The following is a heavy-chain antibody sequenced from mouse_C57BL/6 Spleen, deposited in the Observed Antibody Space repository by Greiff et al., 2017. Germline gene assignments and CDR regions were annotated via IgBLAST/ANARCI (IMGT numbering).Heavy chain of an antibody. Sequence: EVKVVESGGGLVQPKGSLKLSCAASGFSFNTYAMNWVRQAPGKGLEWVARIRSKSNNYATYYADSVKDRFTISRDDSESMLYLQMNNLKTEDTAMYYCVRGGNYYGSSYAMDYWGQGTSVTVSS. D-gene: IGHD1-1*01. V-gene: IGHV10-1*01. CDR2: IRSKSNNYAT. CDR1: GFSFNTYA. J-gene: IGHJ4*01. CDR3: VRGGNYYGSSYAMDY.